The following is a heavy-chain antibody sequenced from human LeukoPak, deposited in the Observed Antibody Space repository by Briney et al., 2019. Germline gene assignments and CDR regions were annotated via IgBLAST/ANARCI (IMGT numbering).Heavy chain of an antibody. CDR3: ARDFGAYVHATMGYVGRFDS. V-gene: IGHV3-21*01. CDR2: ISSTSTYI. Sequence: GGSLRLSCAASGFSFSSYTMSWVRQAPGKGLEWVSGISSTSTYIYHADSMEGRFTISRDNAKNSLYLQMTSLRAEDTAVYFCARDFGAYVHATMGYVGRFDSWGQGTLVTVSS. D-gene: IGHD3-10*01. CDR1: GFSFSSYT. J-gene: IGHJ4*02.